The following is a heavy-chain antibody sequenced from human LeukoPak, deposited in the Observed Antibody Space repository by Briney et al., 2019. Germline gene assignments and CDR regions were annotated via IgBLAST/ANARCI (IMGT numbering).Heavy chain of an antibody. CDR3: ARGPKIAVAGKGWFDP. CDR1: GYTFTSYA. J-gene: IGHJ5*02. D-gene: IGHD6-19*01. CDR2: INAGNGNT. V-gene: IGHV1-3*01. Sequence: ASVKVSCKASGYTFTSYAMHWMRQAPGQRLEWMGWINAGNGNTKYSQKFQGRVTITRDTSASTAYMELSSLRSEDTAVYYCARGPKIAVAGKGWFDPWGQGTLVTVSS.